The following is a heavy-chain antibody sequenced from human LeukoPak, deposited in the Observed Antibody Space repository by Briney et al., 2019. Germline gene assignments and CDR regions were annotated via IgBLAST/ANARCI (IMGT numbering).Heavy chain of an antibody. CDR2: INHSGST. CDR3: AGLYYDILTGYYKGNY. CDR1: GGSISGYY. Sequence: SETLSLTCTVSGGSISGYYWSWIRQPPGKGLEWIGEINHSGSTNYNPSLKSRVTISVDTSKNQFSLKLSSVTAADTAVYYCAGLYYDILTGYYKGNYWGQGTLVTVSS. V-gene: IGHV4-34*01. D-gene: IGHD3-9*01. J-gene: IGHJ4*02.